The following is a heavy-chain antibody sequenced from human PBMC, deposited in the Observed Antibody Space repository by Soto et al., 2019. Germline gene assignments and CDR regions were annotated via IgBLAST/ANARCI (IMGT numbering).Heavy chain of an antibody. D-gene: IGHD1-1*01. Sequence: QITLKEAGPTLVKPTETLMLTCTFSGFSFTTTRMGVRWTRQPPGKALEWLAIIYWDGESRYNPLLRRRLTLTEDTSKNQVVLTMTNMDPKDTATYYCAHRDSTGTTTYFDSWGQGIPVTVAS. CDR2: IYWDGES. V-gene: IGHV2-5*02. CDR3: AHRDSTGTTTYFDS. J-gene: IGHJ4*02. CDR1: GFSFTTTRMG.